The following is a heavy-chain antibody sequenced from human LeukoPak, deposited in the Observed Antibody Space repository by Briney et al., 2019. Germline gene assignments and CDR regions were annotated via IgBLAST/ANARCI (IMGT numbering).Heavy chain of an antibody. Sequence: GGSLRLSCAASGFTFDDYAMHWVRQAPGKGLEGVSGISWNSGSIGYADSVKGRFTISRDNAKNSLYLQMNSLRAEDMALYYCAKDAKSVDYYDSSGYLNYFDYWGQGTLVTVSS. D-gene: IGHD3-22*01. J-gene: IGHJ4*02. V-gene: IGHV3-9*03. CDR1: GFTFDDYA. CDR3: AKDAKSVDYYDSSGYLNYFDY. CDR2: ISWNSGSI.